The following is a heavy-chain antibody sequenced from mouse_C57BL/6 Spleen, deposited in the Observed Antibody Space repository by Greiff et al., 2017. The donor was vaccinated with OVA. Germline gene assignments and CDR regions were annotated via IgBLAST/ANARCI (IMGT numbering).Heavy chain of an antibody. V-gene: IGHV5-17*01. CDR3: ARPRDGYYWFAY. Sequence: EVKVVESGGGLVKPGGSLKLSCAASGFTFSDYGMHWVRQAPEKGLEWVAYISSGRSTIYYADTVKGRFTISRDNAKNTLFLQMTSLRSEDTAMYYCARPRDGYYWFAYWGQGTLVTVSA. J-gene: IGHJ3*01. CDR2: ISSGRSTI. CDR1: GFTFSDYG. D-gene: IGHD2-3*01.